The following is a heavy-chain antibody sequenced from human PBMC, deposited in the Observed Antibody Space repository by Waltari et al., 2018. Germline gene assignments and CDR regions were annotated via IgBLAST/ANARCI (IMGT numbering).Heavy chain of an antibody. D-gene: IGHD2-21*01. Sequence: QVQLHQWGAGLLKPSETLSRTCSVPGQSFSGYFWIWIRQPPGKGLEWLGAINYDGSTNYKPSLKSRLSLSVDTTKKHFSLRLTSVTAADKGMYFCARYGEVPPNYFFDFWGQGIRVTVSS. V-gene: IGHV4-34*01. CDR2: INYDGST. J-gene: IGHJ4*01. CDR3: ARYGEVPPNYFFDF. CDR1: GQSFSGYF.